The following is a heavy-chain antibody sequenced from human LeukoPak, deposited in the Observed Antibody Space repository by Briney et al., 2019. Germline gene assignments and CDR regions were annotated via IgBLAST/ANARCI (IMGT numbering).Heavy chain of an antibody. J-gene: IGHJ3*02. CDR2: ISSSGSTI. CDR1: GFTFSDYY. CDR3: ARGKRGGHDAFDI. V-gene: IGHV3-11*01. D-gene: IGHD2-15*01. Sequence: PGGSLRLSCAASGFTFSDYYMSWIRQAPGKGLEWVSYISSSGSTIYYADSVKGRFTISRDNAKNSLYLQMNSLRSKDTAVYYGARGKRGGHDAFDIWGQGTRVTVFS.